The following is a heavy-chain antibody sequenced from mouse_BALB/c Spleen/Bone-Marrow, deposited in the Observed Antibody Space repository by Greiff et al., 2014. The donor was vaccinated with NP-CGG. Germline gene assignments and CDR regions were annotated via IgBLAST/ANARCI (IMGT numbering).Heavy chain of an antibody. CDR1: GFSLTSYG. V-gene: IGHV2-9*02. CDR3: ARECRGYYDSGGAAIDY. D-gene: IGHD1-1*01. J-gene: IGHJ4*01. Sequence: VQRVESGPGLVAPSQSLSITCKVSGFSLTSYGVHWVRQPPGKGLEWLGGIWAGGSTSYNSAIMYRMSINQNNSKSQVFLKLNGLQTDGTATYYCARECRGYYDSGGAAIDYWGQGTSVTVSS. CDR2: IWAGGST.